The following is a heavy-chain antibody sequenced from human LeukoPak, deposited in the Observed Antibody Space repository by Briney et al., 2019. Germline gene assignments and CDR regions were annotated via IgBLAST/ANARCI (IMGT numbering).Heavy chain of an antibody. J-gene: IGHJ6*02. CDR1: GYTRTELS. Sequence: ASVKVSCKVSGYTRTELSMHWVRQAPGKGLEWMGGFDPEDGETIYAQKFQGRVTMTEDTSTDTAYMELNSLRSDDTAVYYCATDPGEIVPAAKGPRGDYCYGMDVWGQGTTVTVSS. D-gene: IGHD2-2*01. CDR3: ATDPGEIVPAAKGPRGDYCYGMDV. V-gene: IGHV1-24*01. CDR2: FDPEDGET.